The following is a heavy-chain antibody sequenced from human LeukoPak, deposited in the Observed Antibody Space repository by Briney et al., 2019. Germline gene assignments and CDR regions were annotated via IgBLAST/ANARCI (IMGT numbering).Heavy chain of an antibody. J-gene: IGHJ6*03. CDR2: INHSGST. D-gene: IGHD6-6*01. CDR3: ARSKAARHYYYYYYMDV. CDR1: GGSFSGYY. V-gene: IGHV4-34*01. Sequence: SETLSLTCAVYGGSFSGYYWSWIRQPPGKGLEWIGEINHSGSTNYNPSLKSRVTISVDTSKNQFSLKLSSVTAADTAVYYCARSKAARHYYYYYYMDVWGKGTTVTVSS.